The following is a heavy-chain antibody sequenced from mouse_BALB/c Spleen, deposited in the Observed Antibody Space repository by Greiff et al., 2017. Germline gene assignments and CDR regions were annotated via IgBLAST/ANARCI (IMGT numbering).Heavy chain of an antibody. CDR3: ARGAMMVTNDAMDY. V-gene: IGHV3-6*02. CDR2: ISYDGSN. Sequence: ESGPGLVKPSQSLSLTCSVTGYSITSGYYWNWIRQFPGNKLEWMGYISYDGSNNYNPSLKNRISITRDTSKNQFFLKLNSVTTEDTATYYCARGAMMVTNDAMDYWGQGTSVTVSS. CDR1: GYSITSGYY. J-gene: IGHJ4*01. D-gene: IGHD2-3*01.